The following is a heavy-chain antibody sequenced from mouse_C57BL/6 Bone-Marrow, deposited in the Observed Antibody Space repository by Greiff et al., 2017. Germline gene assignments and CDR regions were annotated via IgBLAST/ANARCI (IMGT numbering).Heavy chain of an antibody. CDR3: ARRMDY. V-gene: IGHV1-7*01. CDR2: INPSSGYT. J-gene: IGHJ4*01. CDR1: GYTFTSYW. Sequence: VKLQESGAELAKPGASVKLSCKASGYTFTSYWMHWVKQRPGQGLEWIGYINPSSGYTKYNQKFKDKSTSTADTSSSTAYMQLSSLTYEDSAVYYCARRMDYWGQGTSVTVSS.